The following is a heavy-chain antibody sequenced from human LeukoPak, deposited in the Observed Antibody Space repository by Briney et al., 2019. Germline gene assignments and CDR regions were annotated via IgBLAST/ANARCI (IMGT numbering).Heavy chain of an antibody. J-gene: IGHJ4*02. CDR3: ARHLNWKYCSSTSCYAGANY. CDR2: IYYSGST. Sequence: SETLSLTCTVSGGSISSSSYYWGWIRQPPGKGLEWIGSIYYSGSTYYNPSLKSRVTISVDTSKNQFSLKLSSVTAAETAVYYCARHLNWKYCSSTSCYAGANYWGQGTLVTVSS. D-gene: IGHD2-2*01. V-gene: IGHV4-39*01. CDR1: GGSISSSSYY.